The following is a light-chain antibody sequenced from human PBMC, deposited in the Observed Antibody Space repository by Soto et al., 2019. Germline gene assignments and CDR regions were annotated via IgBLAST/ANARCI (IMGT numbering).Light chain of an antibody. V-gene: IGKV1-5*03. CDR2: KAS. Sequence: DIQMTQSPSTLSVSVGDRVTITCRASQSISSWLAWYQQKPGKAPKSLIYKASSFESGVPSRFSGSGSVTKFPLTISSLQPDDFASYYFQQYIIFPITFGQGTRLEIK. J-gene: IGKJ5*01. CDR3: QQYIIFPIT. CDR1: QSISSW.